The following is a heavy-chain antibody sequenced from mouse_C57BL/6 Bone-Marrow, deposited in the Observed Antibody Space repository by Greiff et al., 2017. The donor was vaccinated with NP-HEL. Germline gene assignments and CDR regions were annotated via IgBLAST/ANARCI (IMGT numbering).Heavy chain of an antibody. Sequence: QVQLQQPGAELVKPGASVKLSCKASGYTFTSYWMHWVKQRPGHGLEWIGMIHPNSGSTNYNEKFKSKATLTVDNSSSTAYMQLCSLTSEDSAVYYCARFRQLRVRPPYAMDYWGQGTSVTVSS. CDR2: IHPNSGST. CDR3: ARFRQLRVRPPYAMDY. V-gene: IGHV1-64*01. D-gene: IGHD3-2*02. CDR1: GYTFTSYW. J-gene: IGHJ4*01.